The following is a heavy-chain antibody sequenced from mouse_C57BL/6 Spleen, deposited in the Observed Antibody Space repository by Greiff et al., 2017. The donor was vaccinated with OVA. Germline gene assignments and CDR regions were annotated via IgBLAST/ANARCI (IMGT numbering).Heavy chain of an antibody. CDR1: GYTFTDYE. D-gene: IGHD3-1*01. Sequence: QVQLKASGAELVRPGASVTLSCKASGYTFTDYEMHWVKQTPVHGLEWIGAIDPETGGTAYNQKFKGKAILTADKSSSTAYMELRSLTSEDSAVYYCTRTARNYFDYWGQGTTLTVSS. V-gene: IGHV1-15*01. J-gene: IGHJ2*01. CDR2: IDPETGGT. CDR3: TRTARNYFDY.